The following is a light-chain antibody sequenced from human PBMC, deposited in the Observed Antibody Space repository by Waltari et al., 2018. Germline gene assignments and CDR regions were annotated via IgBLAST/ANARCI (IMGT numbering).Light chain of an antibody. CDR2: NPN. CDR3: VVYMGSDIWV. J-gene: IGLJ3*02. Sequence: QTVVTQEPSFSVSPGGTVTLTCGLTSGSVSSNYYPSWYQQTPGQAPRKLIYNPNIRSSGVPDRFSGSILGNKAALTITGAQADDESDYYCVVYMGSDIWVFGGGTKLTVL. CDR1: SGSVSSNYY. V-gene: IGLV8-61*01.